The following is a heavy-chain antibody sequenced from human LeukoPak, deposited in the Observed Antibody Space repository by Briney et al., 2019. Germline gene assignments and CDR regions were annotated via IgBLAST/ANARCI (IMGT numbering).Heavy chain of an antibody. Sequence: GGSLRLSCAASGFTFSSYGMHWVRQAPGKGLEWVAVISYDGSNKYYADSVKGRFTISRDNSKNTLYLQTNSLRAEDTAVYYCAKILERELQYYYYGMDVWGQGTSVTVSS. D-gene: IGHD5-24*01. V-gene: IGHV3-30*18. CDR3: AKILERELQYYYYGMDV. CDR2: ISYDGSNK. J-gene: IGHJ6*02. CDR1: GFTFSSYG.